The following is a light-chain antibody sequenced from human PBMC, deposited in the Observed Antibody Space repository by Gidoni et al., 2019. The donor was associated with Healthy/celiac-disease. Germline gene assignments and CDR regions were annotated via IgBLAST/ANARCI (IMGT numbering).Light chain of an antibody. V-gene: IGKV3-15*01. J-gene: IGKJ2*02. CDR1: QSVSSN. CDR3: QQYNNWRT. CDR2: GAS. Sequence: ELVMTQSPATLSVSPGERATLSCRASQSVSSNLAWYQQKPGQAPRLLIDGASTRATGIPARFSGRGSGTEFTLTISSLQSEDFAVYYCQQYNNWRTFGQGTKLEIK.